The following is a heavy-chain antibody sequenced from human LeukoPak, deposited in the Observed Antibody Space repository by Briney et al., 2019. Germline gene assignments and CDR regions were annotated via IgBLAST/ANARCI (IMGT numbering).Heavy chain of an antibody. V-gene: IGHV4-59*01. CDR1: GGSISSYY. CDR2: IYYSGST. CDR3: AREGGDRGGYYFDY. D-gene: IGHD1-26*01. J-gene: IGHJ4*02. Sequence: PSETLSLTRTVSGGSISSYYWSWLRQPPGKGLEWFGYIYYSGSTNYNPSLKSRVTISVDTSKNQFSLTLSSVTAADTAVYYCAREGGDRGGYYFDYWGQGTLVTVSS.